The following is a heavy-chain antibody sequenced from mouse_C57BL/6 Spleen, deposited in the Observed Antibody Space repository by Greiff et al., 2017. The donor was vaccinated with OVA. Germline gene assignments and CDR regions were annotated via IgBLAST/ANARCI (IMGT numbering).Heavy chain of an antibody. CDR2: ISYDGSN. D-gene: IGHD2-4*01. CDR3: ARDDYDYYAMDY. V-gene: IGHV3-6*01. J-gene: IGHJ4*01. CDR1: GYSITSGYY. Sequence: EVKLMESGPGLVKPSQSLSLTCSVTGYSITSGYYWNWIRQFPGNTLEWMGYISYDGSNNYNPSLKNRISITRDTSKNQFFLKLNSVTTEDTATYYCARDDYDYYAMDYWGQGTSVTVSS.